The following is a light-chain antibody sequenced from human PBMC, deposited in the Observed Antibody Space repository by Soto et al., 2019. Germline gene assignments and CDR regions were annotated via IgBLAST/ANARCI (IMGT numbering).Light chain of an antibody. CDR2: GVS. J-gene: IGLJ1*01. CDR3: IAYTSSSTSYV. CDR1: RSDIGSYNY. V-gene: IGLV2-14*01. Sequence: QSALPQPASVSGSPGQSITISCSGTRSDIGSYNYVALYQQFPGKTPNILIYGVSNRPSGVSSRFSASKSGNTASLTISGLQAEDEADYYCIAYTSSSTSYVFGSGTKGTV.